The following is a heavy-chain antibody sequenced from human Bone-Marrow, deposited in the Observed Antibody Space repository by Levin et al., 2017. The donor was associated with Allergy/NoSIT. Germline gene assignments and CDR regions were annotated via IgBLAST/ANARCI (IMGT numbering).Heavy chain of an antibody. CDR1: GFNFSTYN. J-gene: IGHJ6*02. V-gene: IGHV3-21*01. CDR3: AKDRTYGILWNYGMDV. D-gene: IGHD4-17*01. Sequence: PGGSLRLSCAASGFNFSTYNMNWVRQTPGKGLEWVSSITRRSDYMYYADSVKGRFIISRDNAKNSVFLQMNSLRVDDTAVYYCAKDRTYGILWNYGMDVWGQGTTVTVSS. CDR2: ITRRSDYM.